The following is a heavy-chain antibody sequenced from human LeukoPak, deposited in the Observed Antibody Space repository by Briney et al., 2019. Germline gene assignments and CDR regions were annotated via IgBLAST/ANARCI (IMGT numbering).Heavy chain of an antibody. CDR1: GFSFGDSF. D-gene: IGHD6-6*01. V-gene: IGHV3-49*03. CDR2: IRPKFYGGTT. Sequence: GGSLRLSCTTSGFSFGDSFIIWFSQAPGKGLEWVSFIRPKFYGGTTEYAASVKGRFTISREDSSGTAFLQMNNLQTDDTAMYFCSRIRSSPTSVYYYYMDVWGKGTTVTVSS. J-gene: IGHJ6*03. CDR3: SRIRSSPTSVYYYYMDV.